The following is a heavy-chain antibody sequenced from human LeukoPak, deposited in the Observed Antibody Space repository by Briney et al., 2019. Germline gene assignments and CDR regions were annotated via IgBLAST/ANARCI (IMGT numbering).Heavy chain of an antibody. CDR2: INWNGGST. Sequence: GGSLRLSCAASGFTFDDYGTSWVRQAPGKGPEWVSGINWNGGSTGYADSVKGRFTISRDNAKNSLYLQMNSLRAEDTALYYCARGSVAGTFDYWGQGTLVTVSS. CDR3: ARGSVAGTFDY. CDR1: GFTFDDYG. D-gene: IGHD6-19*01. V-gene: IGHV3-20*04. J-gene: IGHJ4*02.